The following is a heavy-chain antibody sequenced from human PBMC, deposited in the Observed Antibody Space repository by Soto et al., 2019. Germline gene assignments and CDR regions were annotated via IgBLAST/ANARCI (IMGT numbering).Heavy chain of an antibody. V-gene: IGHV4-4*07. CDR1: GGSISSYY. J-gene: IGHJ5*02. Sequence: SETLSLTFTVSGGSISSYYWSWIRQPAGKGLEWIGRIYTGGSTNYNPSLKSRVTMSVDTSKNQFSLKLSSVTAADTAVYYCARVRYNWNDAGWFDPWGQGALVTVSS. CDR2: IYTGGST. CDR3: ARVRYNWNDAGWFDP. D-gene: IGHD1-20*01.